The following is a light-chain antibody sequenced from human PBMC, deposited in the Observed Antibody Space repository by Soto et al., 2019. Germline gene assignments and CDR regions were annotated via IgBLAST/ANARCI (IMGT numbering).Light chain of an antibody. CDR1: QSISSNF. CDR2: GAS. Sequence: EIVLTQSPRTLSLSPGEGAALSCRASQSISSNFLAWYQQKRGQAPRLLIHGASNRATGIPDRFSGSGSGTDFTLTITRLEPEDFAVYYCQQYGGSPRTFGQGTKVDNK. V-gene: IGKV3-20*01. J-gene: IGKJ1*01. CDR3: QQYGGSPRT.